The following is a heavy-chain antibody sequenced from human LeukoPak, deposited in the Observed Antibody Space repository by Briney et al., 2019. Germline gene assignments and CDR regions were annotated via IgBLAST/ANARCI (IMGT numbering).Heavy chain of an antibody. J-gene: IGHJ6*03. CDR2: IRYDGSNK. CDR3: AKAGRLGFGVVLYYYYYMDV. Sequence: GGSLRLSCAASGFTFSSYGMHWVRQAPGKGLEWVAFIRYDGSNKYYADSVKGRFTISRDNSKNTLYLQMNSLRAEDTAVYYCAKAGRLGFGVVLYYYYYMDVWGKGTTVTVSS. D-gene: IGHD3-3*01. V-gene: IGHV3-30*02. CDR1: GFTFSSYG.